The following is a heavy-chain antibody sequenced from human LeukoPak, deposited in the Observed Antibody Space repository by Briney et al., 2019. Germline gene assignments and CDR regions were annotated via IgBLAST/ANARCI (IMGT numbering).Heavy chain of an antibody. CDR2: INPNSGGT. D-gene: IGHD6-13*01. Sequence: GASVKVSCKAPGYTFTGYYMHWVRQAPGQGLEWMGWINPNSGGTSYAQKFQGRVTMTRDTSISTAYMELSRLRSDDTAVYYCAMILVAAAWAFDYWGQGTLVTVSS. CDR1: GYTFTGYY. V-gene: IGHV1-2*02. CDR3: AMILVAAAWAFDY. J-gene: IGHJ4*02.